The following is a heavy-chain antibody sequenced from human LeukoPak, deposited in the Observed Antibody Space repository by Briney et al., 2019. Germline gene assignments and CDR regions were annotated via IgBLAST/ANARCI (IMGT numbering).Heavy chain of an antibody. J-gene: IGHJ6*03. D-gene: IGHD6-13*01. V-gene: IGHV4-34*01. CDR2: INHSGST. CDR1: GGSFSGYY. CDR3: ARAGGAAAGRFYYYYYYVDV. Sequence: SETLSLTCAVYGGSFSGYYWSWIRQPPGKGLDWIGEINHSGSTNYNPSLKSRGTISVDTYKNQFSLKLSSVTAADTAVYYCARAGGAAAGRFYYYYYYVDVWGKGTTVTVSS.